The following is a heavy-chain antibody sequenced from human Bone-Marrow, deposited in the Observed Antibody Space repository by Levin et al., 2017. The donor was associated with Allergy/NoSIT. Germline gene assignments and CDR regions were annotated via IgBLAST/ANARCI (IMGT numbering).Heavy chain of an antibody. D-gene: IGHD5-12*01. CDR2: VYYSGST. Sequence: SQTLSLTCTVSGGSIHSVKYYWSWIRQSPGKGLEWIAYVYYSGSTYYNPSLQSRATVSIDTSRNQFSLRLGSVTSADTAIYFCASTHGYTAFGGFDNWGQGSLVTVSS. V-gene: IGHV4-30-4*08. CDR3: ASTHGYTAFGGFDN. CDR1: GGSIHSVKYY. J-gene: IGHJ4*02.